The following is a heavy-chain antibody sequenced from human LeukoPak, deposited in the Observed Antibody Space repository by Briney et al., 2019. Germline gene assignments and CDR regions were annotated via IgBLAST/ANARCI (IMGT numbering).Heavy chain of an antibody. Sequence: PGGSLRLSCAASGFTFTDYYMSWIRPAPGKGLEWVSYISSSSSYTNYADSVKGRFTISRDNAKNSLYLQMNSLRAEDTAVYFCARDQYGSGSYDYWGQGTLVTVSS. CDR2: ISSSSSYT. V-gene: IGHV3-11*05. CDR3: ARDQYGSGSYDY. CDR1: GFTFTDYY. J-gene: IGHJ4*02. D-gene: IGHD3-10*01.